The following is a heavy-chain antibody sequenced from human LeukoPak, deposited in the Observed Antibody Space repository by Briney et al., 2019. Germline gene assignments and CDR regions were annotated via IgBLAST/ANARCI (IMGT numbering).Heavy chain of an antibody. Sequence: PSETLSLTCAVYGGSFSGYHWTWIRQSPGKGLEWIGDINPSGSTYYNPSLKSRLTISVDTSKNQFSLKLRYVTAAATAVYYCARGRHDITMIVVVMTSVSYYLDVWGKGTTVTVS. J-gene: IGHJ6*03. D-gene: IGHD3-22*01. CDR2: INPSGST. CDR3: ARGRHDITMIVVVMTSVSYYLDV. V-gene: IGHV4-34*01. CDR1: GGSFSGYH.